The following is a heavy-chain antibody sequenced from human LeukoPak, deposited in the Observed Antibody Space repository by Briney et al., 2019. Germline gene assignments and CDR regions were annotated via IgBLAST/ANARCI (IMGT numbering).Heavy chain of an antibody. V-gene: IGHV3-73*01. CDR3: TMLGGY. J-gene: IGHJ4*02. Sequence: GGSLRLSCAASGFTFSNYGMHWVRQASGKGLEWVGRIRSKANNYATAYAASVKGRFTISRDDSKNTAYLQMNSLKTEDTAVYYCTMLGGYWGQGTLVTVSS. CDR1: GFTFSNYG. CDR2: IRSKANNYAT. D-gene: IGHD2-15*01.